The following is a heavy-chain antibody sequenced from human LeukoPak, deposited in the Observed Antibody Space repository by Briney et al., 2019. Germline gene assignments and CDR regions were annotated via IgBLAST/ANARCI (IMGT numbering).Heavy chain of an antibody. CDR2: IRSKANSYAT. V-gene: IGHV3-73*01. J-gene: IGHJ4*02. Sequence: PGGSLRLSCAASGFTFSGSAMHWVRQASGKGLEWVGRIRSKANSYATAYAASVKGRFTISRDDSKNTAYLQMNSLKTEDTAVYYCASYLYYYDSSGYYKLDYWGQGTLVTVSS. D-gene: IGHD3-22*01. CDR3: ASYLYYYDSSGYYKLDY. CDR1: GFTFSGSA.